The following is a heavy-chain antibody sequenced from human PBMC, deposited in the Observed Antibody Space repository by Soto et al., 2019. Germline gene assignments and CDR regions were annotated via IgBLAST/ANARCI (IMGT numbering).Heavy chain of an antibody. J-gene: IGHJ5*02. CDR2: IYYSGST. CDR1: GGSISSNKYY. CDR3: ARHSDCSGGSCYSEYFAVGNWFDP. D-gene: IGHD2-15*01. Sequence: SETLSLTCTVSGGSISSNKYYWGWIRQPPGKGLEWIGSIYYSGSTYYNPSLKSRVTISVDTSKNQFSLKLSSVTAADSALYYCARHSDCSGGSCYSEYFAVGNWFDPWGQGTLVTVSS. V-gene: IGHV4-39*01.